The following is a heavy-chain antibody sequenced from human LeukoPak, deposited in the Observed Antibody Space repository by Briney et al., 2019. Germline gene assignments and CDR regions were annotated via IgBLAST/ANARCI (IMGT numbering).Heavy chain of an antibody. CDR1: GYTFTSYG. Sequence: ASVKVSCKASGYTFTSYGISWVRQAPGQGLEWMGWISAYNGNTNYAQKLQGRVTITTDTSTSTAYMELRSLRSDDTAVYYCAGGVNPSFIAAAGDDAFDIWGQGTMVTVSS. CDR2: ISAYNGNT. D-gene: IGHD6-13*01. V-gene: IGHV1-18*01. CDR3: AGGVNPSFIAAAGDDAFDI. J-gene: IGHJ3*02.